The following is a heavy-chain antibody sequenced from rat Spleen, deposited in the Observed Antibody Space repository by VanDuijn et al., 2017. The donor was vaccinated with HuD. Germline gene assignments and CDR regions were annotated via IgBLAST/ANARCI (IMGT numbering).Heavy chain of an antibody. CDR1: GFTFSNYG. CDR3: ARQIYYYSYYFDY. J-gene: IGHJ2*01. D-gene: IGHD1-2*01. Sequence: EVQLVESGGGLVQPGRSLKLSCAASGFTFSNYGMAWVRQAPTKGLEWVAVISYDGSRTYYRDSVKGRFTISRDNAKNTQYLQMDSLRSEDTATYYCARQIYYYSYYFDYWGQGVMVTVSS. CDR2: ISYDGSRT. V-gene: IGHV5-29*01.